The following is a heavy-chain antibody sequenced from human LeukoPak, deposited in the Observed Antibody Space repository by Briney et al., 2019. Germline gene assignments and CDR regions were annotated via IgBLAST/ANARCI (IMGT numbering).Heavy chain of an antibody. CDR2: INHSGST. CDR1: GGSFSGYY. J-gene: IGHJ4*02. V-gene: IGHV4-34*01. D-gene: IGHD6-19*01. Sequence: SETLSLTCAVYGGSFSGYYWSWIRQPPGKGLEWIGEINHSGSTNYNPSLKSRVTISVDTSKSQFSLKLSSVTAADTAVYYCASSSSGWGFDYWGQGTLVTVSS. CDR3: ASSSSGWGFDY.